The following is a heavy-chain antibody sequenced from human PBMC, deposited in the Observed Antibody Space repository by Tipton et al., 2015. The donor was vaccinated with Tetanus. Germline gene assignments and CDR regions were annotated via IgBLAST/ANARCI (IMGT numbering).Heavy chain of an antibody. CDR3: ARANFDSSKKGSFVS. V-gene: IGHV4-61*08. D-gene: IGHD3-3*01. J-gene: IGHJ4*02. Sequence: TLSLTCTVSSGSLRGGDHYWRRNRQPPGKGLEWLAFISSGGRTKSNYSLKSRSTMLRYTSKNQVSLQLTSVTPADTAVYFCARANFDSSKKGSFVSWCQVILVIVS. CDR1: SGSLRGGDHY. CDR2: ISSGGRT.